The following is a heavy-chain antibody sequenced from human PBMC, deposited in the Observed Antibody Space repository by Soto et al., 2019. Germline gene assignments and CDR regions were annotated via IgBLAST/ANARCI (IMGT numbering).Heavy chain of an antibody. CDR2: IHHSGTT. V-gene: IGHV4-38-2*01. CDR3: ARTDSVGYYPYF. J-gene: IGHJ4*01. D-gene: IGHD3-22*01. CDR1: GDSISSAYY. Sequence: PSETLSLTCAVSGDSISSAYYWAWIRQPPEKGLEWIGSIHHSGTTYYHPSLKSRVTISVDTSMNKFSLKLRSVPAAXXALSXCARTDSVGYYPYF.